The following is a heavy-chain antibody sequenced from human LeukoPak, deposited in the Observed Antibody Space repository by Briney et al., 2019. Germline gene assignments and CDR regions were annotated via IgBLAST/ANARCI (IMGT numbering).Heavy chain of an antibody. CDR3: ARKRVVAAHSGYYYYYMDV. J-gene: IGHJ6*03. CDR2: IYYSGST. Sequence: PSETLSLTCAVSGGSVSSDYWSWIRQPPGKGLEWIGHIYYSGSTLYNPSLESRVTISVATSKNQFSLKLSSLTAADKAMYYCARKRVVAAHSGYYYYYMDVWGKGTTVTVSS. CDR1: GGSVSSDY. V-gene: IGHV4-59*02. D-gene: IGHD6-6*01.